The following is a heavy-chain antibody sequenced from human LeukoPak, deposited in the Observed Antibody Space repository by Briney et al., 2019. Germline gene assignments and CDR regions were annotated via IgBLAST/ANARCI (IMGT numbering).Heavy chain of an antibody. CDR3: AKDRPEDY. CDR1: GYTFSSYA. J-gene: IGHJ4*02. V-gene: IGHV3-23*01. Sequence: PGGSLRLSCAAPGYTFSSYAMSWVRQAPGKGLEWVSLISDSGGNAYYADSVKGRFTISRDDSKNTLYLQMNSLRGEDTAIYYCAKDRPEDYWGQGTLVTVSS. CDR2: ISDSGGNA.